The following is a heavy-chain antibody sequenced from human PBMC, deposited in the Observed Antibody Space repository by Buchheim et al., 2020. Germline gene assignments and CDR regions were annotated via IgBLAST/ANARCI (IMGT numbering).Heavy chain of an antibody. Sequence: QVQLVQSGAEVREPGASVKVSCKASGYSFLNYDIIWVRQAPGQGLEWMGWISAYNGHTNYAQKFQGRVTMTTDPSTNTAYMDLRSLRSDDTAVYYCARGTGLYHFDFWGQGTL. CDR1: GYSFLNYD. CDR3: ARGTGLYHFDF. D-gene: IGHD3/OR15-3a*01. J-gene: IGHJ4*02. V-gene: IGHV1-18*01. CDR2: ISAYNGHT.